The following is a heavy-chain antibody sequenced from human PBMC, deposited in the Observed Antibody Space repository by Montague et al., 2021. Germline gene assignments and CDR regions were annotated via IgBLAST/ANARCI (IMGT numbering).Heavy chain of an antibody. CDR3: ARRSSTWPLYDFDY. CDR1: GYSFAPYW. D-gene: IGHD6-13*01. J-gene: IGHJ4*02. V-gene: IGHV5-51*01. Sequence: QSGAEVKTPGESLRISCKASGYSFAPYWIGWVRQMPGKGLEWMGIIFPDDSDTKYSPSFQGQVNISADKSISTAYLQWTSLKASDSAMYYCARRSSTWPLYDFDYWGQGTLVIVSS. CDR2: IFPDDSDT.